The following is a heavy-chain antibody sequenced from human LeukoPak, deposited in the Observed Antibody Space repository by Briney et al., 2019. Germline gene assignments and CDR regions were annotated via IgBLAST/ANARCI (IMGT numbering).Heavy chain of an antibody. D-gene: IGHD5-18*01. Sequence: PGGSLRLSCAASGFTFNNYAMSWVRQTPGKGLEWVSSISDNDGSTYYTDSVKGRFTISRDNSKDTVYPQMNNLRAADTALYFCVRHDSYIPFWGQGSLVTVSS. CDR3: VRHDSYIPF. CDR2: ISDNDGST. V-gene: IGHV3-23*01. CDR1: GFTFNNYA. J-gene: IGHJ1*01.